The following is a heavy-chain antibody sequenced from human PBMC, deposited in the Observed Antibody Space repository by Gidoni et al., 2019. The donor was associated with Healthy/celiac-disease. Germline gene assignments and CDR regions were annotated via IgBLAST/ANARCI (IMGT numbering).Heavy chain of an antibody. D-gene: IGHD3-22*01. J-gene: IGHJ4*02. V-gene: IGHV1-8*01. CDR1: GYTFTSYD. CDR3: ARGFYYDSSGYYPGDY. CDR2: MNPNSGNT. Sequence: QVQLVQSGAEVKKPGASVKVSCKASGYTFTSYDINWVRQATGQGLEWMGWMNPNSGNTGYAQKFKGRVTMTRNTSISTAYMELSSLRSEDTAVYYCARGFYYDSSGYYPGDYWGQGTLVTVSS.